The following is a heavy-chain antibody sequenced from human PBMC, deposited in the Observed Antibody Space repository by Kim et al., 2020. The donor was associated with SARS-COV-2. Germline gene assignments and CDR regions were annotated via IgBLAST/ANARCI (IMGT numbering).Heavy chain of an antibody. CDR3: AKDRGYYDSSGYKYNWFDP. Sequence: GRFTISRDNSKNTLYLQMNSLRAEDTAVYYCAKDRGYYDSSGYKYNWFDPWGQGTLVTVSS. J-gene: IGHJ5*02. V-gene: IGHV3-30*02. D-gene: IGHD3-22*01.